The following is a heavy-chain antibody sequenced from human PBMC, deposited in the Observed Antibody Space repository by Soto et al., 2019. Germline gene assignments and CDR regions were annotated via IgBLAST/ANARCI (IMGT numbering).Heavy chain of an antibody. J-gene: IGHJ6*02. CDR2: IDWDDDK. CDR3: ARYSSSSFFYYGMDV. CDR1: GFSLSTSGMC. V-gene: IGHV2-70*01. D-gene: IGHD6-6*01. Sequence: SGPTLVNPTQTLTLTCTFSGFSLSTSGMCVSWIRQPPGKALEWLALIDWDDDKYYSTSLKTRLTISKDTSKNQGVLTMTNMDPVDTATYYCARYSSSSFFYYGMDVWGQGTTVTVSS.